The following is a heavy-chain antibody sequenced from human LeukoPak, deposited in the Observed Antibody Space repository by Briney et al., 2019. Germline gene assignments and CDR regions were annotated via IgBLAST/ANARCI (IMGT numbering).Heavy chain of an antibody. D-gene: IGHD3-10*01. CDR1: GFTFSSYG. V-gene: IGHV3-30*02. J-gene: IGHJ6*02. CDR2: IRYDGSNK. CDR3: AKDLVGAMVRGVRSYGMDV. Sequence: PGGSLRLSCAASGFTFSSYGMHWVRQAPGKGLEWVAFIRYDGSNKYYADSVKGRFTISRDNSKNTLYLQMNSLRAEDTAVYYCAKDLVGAMVRGVRSYGMDVWGQGTTVTVSS.